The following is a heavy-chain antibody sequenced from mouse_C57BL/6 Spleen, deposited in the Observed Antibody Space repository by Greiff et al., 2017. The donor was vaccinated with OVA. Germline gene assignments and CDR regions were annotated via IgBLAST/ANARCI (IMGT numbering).Heavy chain of an antibody. D-gene: IGHD2-1*01. J-gene: IGHJ3*01. CDR3: ARGNYGNYVGFAY. V-gene: IGHV1-80*01. CDR1: GYAFSSYW. Sequence: QVQLQQSGAELVKPGASVKISCKASGYAFSSYWMNWVKQRPGKGLEWIGQIYPGDGDTNYNGKFKGKATLTADKSSSTAYMQLSSLTSEDSAVYFCARGNYGNYVGFAYWGQGTLVTVSA. CDR2: IYPGDGDT.